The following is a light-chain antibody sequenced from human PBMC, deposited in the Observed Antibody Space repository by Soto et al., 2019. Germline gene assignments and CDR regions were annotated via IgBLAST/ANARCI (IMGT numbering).Light chain of an antibody. CDR1: QSVSSQ. CDR3: AQRIWPWT. Sequence: EIVLTQSPATLSLSPGERATLSCRASQSVSSQLAWYQHKPGQAPRLLIYDASNRATGIPDRFSGSGSGTDFTLTISSLEPEDFAVYYFAQRIWPWTVGQGTKVDIK. CDR2: DAS. J-gene: IGKJ1*01. V-gene: IGKV3-11*01.